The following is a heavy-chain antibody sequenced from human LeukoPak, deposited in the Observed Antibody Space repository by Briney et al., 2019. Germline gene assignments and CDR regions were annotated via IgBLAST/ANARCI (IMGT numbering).Heavy chain of an antibody. CDR2: FDPVDGET. V-gene: IGHV1-24*01. CDR1: GHSLTHLS. D-gene: IGHD3/OR15-3a*01. Sequence: GASVKVSCKVSGHSLTHLSMHWVRQGTGRGLEWMGGFDPVDGETIYAQKFQGRVTMTEDTSTDTAYMELSSLRSDDTAVYYCAILLEDNAFSTGSAKDYWGQGTLVTVSS. J-gene: IGHJ4*02. CDR3: AILLEDNAFSTGSAKDY.